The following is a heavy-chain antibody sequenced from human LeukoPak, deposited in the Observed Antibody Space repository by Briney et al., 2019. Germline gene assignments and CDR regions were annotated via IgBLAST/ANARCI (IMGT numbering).Heavy chain of an antibody. CDR2: IYYSGST. CDR3: ARSRPQLPTPFDY. CDR1: GGSISSSSYY. Sequence: SETLSLTCTVSGGSISSSSYYWGWIRQPPGKGLEWIGSIYYSGSTYYNPSLKSRVTISVDKSKNQFSLKLSSVTAADTAVYYCARSRPQLPTPFDYWGQGTLVTVSS. D-gene: IGHD5-24*01. V-gene: IGHV4-39*07. J-gene: IGHJ4*02.